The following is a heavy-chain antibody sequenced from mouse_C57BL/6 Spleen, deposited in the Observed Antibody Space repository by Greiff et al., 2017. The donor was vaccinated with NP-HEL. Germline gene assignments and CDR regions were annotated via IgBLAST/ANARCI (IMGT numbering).Heavy chain of an antibody. CDR1: GYAFTNYL. D-gene: IGHD2-12*01. V-gene: IGHV1-54*01. J-gene: IGHJ2*01. CDR2: INPGSGGT. CDR3: AREGDSYFDY. Sequence: QVQLKESGAELVRPGTSVKVSCKASGYAFTNYLIEWVKQRPGQGLEWIGVINPGSGGTNYNEKFKGKATLTADKSSSTAYMQLSSLTSEDSAVYFCAREGDSYFDYWGQGTTLTVSS.